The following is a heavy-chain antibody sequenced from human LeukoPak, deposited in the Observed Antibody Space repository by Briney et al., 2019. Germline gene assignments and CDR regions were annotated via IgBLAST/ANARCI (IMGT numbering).Heavy chain of an antibody. Sequence: SLSLSCAASGFTFDDYAMHWVRQAPGKGLGGVSVISWSGGSIGYADSVKGRFTIPRDNAKNSLYLQINSLRAEDTALYYCAKDLKHYYGLDVWGQGTTVSDSS. CDR3: AKDLKHYYGLDV. V-gene: IGHV3-9*01. D-gene: IGHD2-21*01. CDR1: GFTFDDYA. CDR2: ISWSGGSI. J-gene: IGHJ6*02.